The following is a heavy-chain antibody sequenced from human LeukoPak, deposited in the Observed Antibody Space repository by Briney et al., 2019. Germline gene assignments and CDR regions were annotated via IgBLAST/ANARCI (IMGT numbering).Heavy chain of an antibody. D-gene: IGHD5-18*01. CDR3: AKEEWIQLCFDY. Sequence: GGSLRLSCAASGFTVSGNYMSWVRQAPGKGLEWVSLINTGGSTYYADSVKGRFTISRDNSKNTLYLQMNSLRAEDTAVYYCAKEEWIQLCFDYWGQGTLVTVSS. J-gene: IGHJ4*02. CDR2: INTGGST. V-gene: IGHV3-53*01. CDR1: GFTVSGNY.